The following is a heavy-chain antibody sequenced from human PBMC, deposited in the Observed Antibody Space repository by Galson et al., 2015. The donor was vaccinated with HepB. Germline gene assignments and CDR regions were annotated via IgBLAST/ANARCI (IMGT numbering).Heavy chain of an antibody. CDR2: IHSSGSP. Sequence: TLSLTCIVSGASFSSSNYYWGWVRQPPGKGLEWIGTIHSSGSPYYNPSLSSRSTISVDTSKSQFSLKLSSVTAADTAVYYCARHHTTGWYYFDSWGQGTLVTVSS. V-gene: IGHV4-39*01. CDR1: GASFSSSNYY. J-gene: IGHJ4*02. D-gene: IGHD1-1*01. CDR3: ARHHTTGWYYFDS.